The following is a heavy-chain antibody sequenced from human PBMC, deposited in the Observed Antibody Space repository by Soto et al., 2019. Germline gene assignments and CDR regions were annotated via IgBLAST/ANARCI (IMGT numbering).Heavy chain of an antibody. CDR1: GGSFSGYY. CDR2: INHSGST. Sequence: SETLSLPCAVYGGSFSGYYWSWIRQPPGKGLEWIGEINHSGSTNYNPSLKSRVTISVDTSKNQFSLKLSSVTAADTAVYYCARGVYYGSGKYRWFDPWGQGTLVTVSS. D-gene: IGHD3-10*01. CDR3: ARGVYYGSGKYRWFDP. J-gene: IGHJ5*02. V-gene: IGHV4-34*01.